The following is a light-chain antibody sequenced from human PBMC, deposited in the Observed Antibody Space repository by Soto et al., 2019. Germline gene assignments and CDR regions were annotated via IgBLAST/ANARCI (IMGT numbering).Light chain of an antibody. J-gene: IGKJ2*01. CDR1: KSVSRT. V-gene: IGKV3-15*01. Sequence: EIVMTQSPATLSVSPGERATLSCRASKSVSRTLAWYQQKPGQAPRLLIYGASTRATGIPARFSGSGSGTEFTLTISSLQSEDFAVYYCQQYNNWPPYTFGQGTKLEIK. CDR2: GAS. CDR3: QQYNNWPPYT.